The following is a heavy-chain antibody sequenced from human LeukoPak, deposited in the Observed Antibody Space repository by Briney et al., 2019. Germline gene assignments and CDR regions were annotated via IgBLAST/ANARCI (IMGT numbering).Heavy chain of an antibody. Sequence: SETLSLTCTVSGGSISSSSYYWGWIRQPPGKGLEWIGSIYYSGSTNYNPSLKSRVTISVDTSKNQFSLKLSSVTAADTAVYYCARELGVDGDYATDYWGQGTLVTVSS. CDR3: ARELGVDGDYATDY. V-gene: IGHV4-39*07. D-gene: IGHD4-17*01. CDR2: IYYSGST. J-gene: IGHJ4*02. CDR1: GGSISSSSYY.